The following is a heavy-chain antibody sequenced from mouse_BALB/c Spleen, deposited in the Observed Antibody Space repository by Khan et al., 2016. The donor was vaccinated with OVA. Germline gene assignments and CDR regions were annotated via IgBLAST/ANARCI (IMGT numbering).Heavy chain of an antibody. J-gene: IGHJ2*01. CDR1: GNTFTSYG. V-gene: IGHV1S134*01. Sequence: EVQLQESGAELGRPGSSVKLSCKTSGNTFTSYGIKWVRQRPGQGLEWIGYIYPGNGYIEYNEKFQGKAILTSDTSSTTAYMQLRSLTSEDSALNFCTTAYYRYYFDDWGQGTTLTVSS. D-gene: IGHD2-14*01. CDR2: IYPGNGYI. CDR3: TTAYYRYYFDD.